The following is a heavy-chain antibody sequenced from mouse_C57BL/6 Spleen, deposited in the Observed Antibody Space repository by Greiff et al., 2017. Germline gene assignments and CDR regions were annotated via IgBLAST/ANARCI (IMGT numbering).Heavy chain of an antibody. D-gene: IGHD2-5*01. J-gene: IGHJ3*01. CDR1: GYTFTDYY. CDR2: INPNNGGT. V-gene: IGHV1-26*01. Sequence: EVQLQQSGPELVKPGASVKISCKASGYTFTDYYMNWVKQSHGKSLEWIGDINPNNGGTSYNQKFKGKATLTVDKSSSTAYMELRSLTSEDSAVYYCARSYSNLFAYWGQGTLVTVSA. CDR3: ARSYSNLFAY.